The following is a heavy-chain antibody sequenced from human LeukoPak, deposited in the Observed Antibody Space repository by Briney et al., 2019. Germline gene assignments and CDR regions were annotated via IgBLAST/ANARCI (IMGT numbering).Heavy chain of an antibody. V-gene: IGHV3-23*01. CDR1: GFAFSSYA. D-gene: IGHD2-2*01. Sequence: PGGSLILSCAASGFAFSSYAMSWVRQAPGKGLDWVSSISGSGGGTYYADSVKGRFTISRDNSKNTLFLQMNSLRAEDTAVYYCAKLTNGYWGQGTLVTVSS. CDR2: ISGSGGGT. CDR3: AKLTNGY. J-gene: IGHJ4*02.